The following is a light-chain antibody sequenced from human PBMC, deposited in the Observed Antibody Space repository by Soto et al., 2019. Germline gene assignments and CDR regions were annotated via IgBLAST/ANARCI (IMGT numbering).Light chain of an antibody. V-gene: IGLV1-51*01. J-gene: IGLJ2*01. CDR3: GTWDSSLGGGVV. CDR1: DSNIGNNY. CDR2: DTN. Sequence: QSVLTQPPSVSAAPGQKVTISCSGSDSNIGNNYVSWFQQLPGTAPKLLIYDTNKRPSGIPDRFSGSKSGTSATLGITGLQTGDDADYYCGTWDSSLGGGVVFGGGTKVTVL.